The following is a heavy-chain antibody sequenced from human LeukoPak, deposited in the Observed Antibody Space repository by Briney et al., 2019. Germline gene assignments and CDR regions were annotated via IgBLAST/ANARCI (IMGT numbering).Heavy chain of an antibody. CDR2: INAGNGNT. Sequence: GASVKVSCKASGYTFTSYAMHWVRQAPGQRLEWMGWINAGNGNTKYSQKSQGRVTITRDTSASTAYMELSSLRSEDTAVYYCARVLVVVAATHAFDIWGQGTMVTVSS. D-gene: IGHD2-15*01. CDR3: ARVLVVVAATHAFDI. V-gene: IGHV1-3*01. J-gene: IGHJ3*02. CDR1: GYTFTSYA.